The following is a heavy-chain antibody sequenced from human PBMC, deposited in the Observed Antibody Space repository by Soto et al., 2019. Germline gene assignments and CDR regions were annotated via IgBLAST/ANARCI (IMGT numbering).Heavy chain of an antibody. CDR1: GLKFSNYA. CDR3: AARDGRWLPYCSDF. V-gene: IGHV3-23*01. J-gene: IGHJ4*02. CDR2: ITGRGESS. Sequence: GVLRLSCTGSGLKFSNYAMTWVRQAPGKGLQWISTITGRGESSYYAESVKGRFTISRDNSRNTLYLQMSSLRADDTGIYYCAARDGRWLPYCSDFWGPGALVTVSS. D-gene: IGHD6-19*01.